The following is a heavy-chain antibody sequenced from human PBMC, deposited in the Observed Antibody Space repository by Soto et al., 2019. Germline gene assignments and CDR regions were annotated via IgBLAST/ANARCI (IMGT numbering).Heavy chain of an antibody. Sequence: VGSLRLSCAASGFTFSSYGMHWVRQAPGKGLEWVAVISYDGSNKYYADSVKGRFTISRDNSKNTLYLQMNSLRAEDTAVYYCAKSNSITYYDFWSGYPSVDNWFDPWGQGTLVTVSS. CDR2: ISYDGSNK. CDR3: AKSNSITYYDFWSGYPSVDNWFDP. CDR1: GFTFSSYG. D-gene: IGHD3-3*01. J-gene: IGHJ5*02. V-gene: IGHV3-30*18.